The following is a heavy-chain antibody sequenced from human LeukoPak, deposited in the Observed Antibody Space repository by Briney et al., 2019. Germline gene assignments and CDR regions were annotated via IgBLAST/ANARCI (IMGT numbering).Heavy chain of an antibody. CDR3: AKAEGYDILTGLDY. CDR1: GFTFSSYA. Sequence: GGSLRLSCATSGFTFSSYAMSWVHQAPGKGLEWVSGIGASGGSTYYADSVKGRFTISRDNSKNTLYLQMNSLRTEDTAVYYCAKAEGYDILTGLDYCGQGTLVTVSS. V-gene: IGHV3-23*01. D-gene: IGHD3-9*01. J-gene: IGHJ4*02. CDR2: IGASGGST.